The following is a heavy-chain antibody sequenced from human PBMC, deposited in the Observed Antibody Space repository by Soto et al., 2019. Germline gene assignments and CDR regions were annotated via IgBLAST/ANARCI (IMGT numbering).Heavy chain of an antibody. CDR2: IYYSGST. CDR3: ARGFDGSGSYYNPSNWFDP. D-gene: IGHD3-10*01. J-gene: IGHJ5*02. CDR1: GGSISSGDYY. Sequence: SETLSLTCTVSGGSISSGDYYWSWIRQAPGKGLEWIGYIYYSGSTYYNPSLKSRVTISVDTSKNQFSLKLSSVTAADTAVYYCARGFDGSGSYYNPSNWFDPWGQGTLVTVSS. V-gene: IGHV4-30-4*01.